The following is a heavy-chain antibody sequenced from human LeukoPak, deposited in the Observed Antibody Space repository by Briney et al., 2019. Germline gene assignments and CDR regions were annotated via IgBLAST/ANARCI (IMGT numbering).Heavy chain of an antibody. J-gene: IGHJ4*02. CDR3: ARVGYCGGDCPKREDFDY. CDR1: GYTFTSYY. CDR2: INPSGGST. Sequence: ASVKVSCKASGYTFTSYYMHWVRQAPGQGLEWMGIINPSGGSTSYAQKFQGRVTMTRDMSTSTVYMELRSLRSDDTAVYYCARVGYCGGDCPKREDFDYWGQGTLVTVSS. V-gene: IGHV1-46*01. D-gene: IGHD2-21*02.